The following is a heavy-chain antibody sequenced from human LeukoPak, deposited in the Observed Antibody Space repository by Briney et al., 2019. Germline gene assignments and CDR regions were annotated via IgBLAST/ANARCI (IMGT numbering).Heavy chain of an antibody. V-gene: IGHV3-64D*09. CDR3: VKGFDFTMVRGVIRTSGYFDY. Sequence: TGGSLRLSCSASGFTFSSYAMHWVRQAPGKGLEYVSAISSNGGSTYYADSVKGRFTISRDNSKNTLYLQMSSLRAEDTAVYYCVKGFDFTMVRGVIRTSGYFDYWGQRTLVTVSS. J-gene: IGHJ4*02. CDR1: GFTFSSYA. CDR2: ISSNGGST. D-gene: IGHD3-10*01.